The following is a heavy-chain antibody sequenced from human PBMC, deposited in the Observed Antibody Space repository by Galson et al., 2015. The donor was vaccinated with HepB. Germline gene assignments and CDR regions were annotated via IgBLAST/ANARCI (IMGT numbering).Heavy chain of an antibody. V-gene: IGHV2-26*01. J-gene: IGHJ5*02. CDR3: AKTGTYDFWSGPNWFDP. D-gene: IGHD3-3*01. CDR2: IFSNDEK. Sequence: QGKALEWLAHIFSNDEKSYSTSLKSRLTISKDTSKSQVVITMTNMDPVDTATYYCAKTGTYDFWSGPNWFDPWGQGTLVTVSS.